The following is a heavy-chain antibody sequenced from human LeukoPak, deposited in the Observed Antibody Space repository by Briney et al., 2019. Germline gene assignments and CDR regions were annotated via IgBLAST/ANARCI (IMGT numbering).Heavy chain of an antibody. D-gene: IGHD3-22*01. V-gene: IGHV3-30-3*01. J-gene: IGHJ6*02. CDR2: ISYDGSNK. Sequence: GGSLRLSCAASGFTFSSYAMHWVRQAPGKGLEWVAVISYDGSNKYYADSVKGRFTISRDNSKNTLYLQMNSLRAEDTAVYYCARGGRPMIPFYVWGQGTTVTVSS. CDR3: ARGGRPMIPFYV. CDR1: GFTFSSYA.